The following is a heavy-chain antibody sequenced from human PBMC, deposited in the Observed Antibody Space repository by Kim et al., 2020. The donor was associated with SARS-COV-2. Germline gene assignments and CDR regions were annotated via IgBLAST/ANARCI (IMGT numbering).Heavy chain of an antibody. V-gene: IGHV3-30*07. J-gene: IGHJ4*02. Sequence: ESVKGRFTISRDKSKNTLYLQMNSLRAEDTAIYYCASGSAGYGCSYIDYWGQGTLVTVSS. D-gene: IGHD3-10*01. CDR3: ASGSAGYGCSYIDY.